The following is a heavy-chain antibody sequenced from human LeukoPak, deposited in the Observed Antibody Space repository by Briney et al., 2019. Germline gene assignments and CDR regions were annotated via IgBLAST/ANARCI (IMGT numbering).Heavy chain of an antibody. Sequence: GGSLRLSCAASGFTFSDYYMSWIRQAPGKELEWASYISSSGSTIYYADSVKGRFTISRDNSKNTLYLQMNSLRAEDTAVYYCARSIQLWEPFDYWGQGTLVTVSS. CDR3: ARSIQLWEPFDY. CDR1: GFTFSDYY. V-gene: IGHV3-11*01. J-gene: IGHJ4*02. D-gene: IGHD5-18*01. CDR2: ISSSGSTI.